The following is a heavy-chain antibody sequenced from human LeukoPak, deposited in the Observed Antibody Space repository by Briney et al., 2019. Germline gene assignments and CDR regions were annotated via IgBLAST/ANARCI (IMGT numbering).Heavy chain of an antibody. CDR1: GFTFSSYA. CDR2: ISGSGGST. V-gene: IGHV3-23*01. CDR3: AAESERWLLRR. D-gene: IGHD6-19*01. Sequence: GGSLRLSCAASGFTFSSYAMSWVRQAPGKGLEWGSAISGSGGSTYYADSVKGRFTISRDNSKNRLYLQMNSLRAEDTAVYYCAAESERWLLRRWGQGTLVTVSS. J-gene: IGHJ4*02.